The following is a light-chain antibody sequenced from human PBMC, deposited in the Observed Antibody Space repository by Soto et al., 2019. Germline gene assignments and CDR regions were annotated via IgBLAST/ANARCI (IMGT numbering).Light chain of an antibody. CDR3: RSYTSSSTSYV. Sequence: QSVLAQPASVSGSPGQSITISCTGTSSDVGGYNYVSWYQQHPGKAPKLMIYEVSNRPSGVSNRFSGSKSGNTASLTISGLQAEDEADYYCRSYTSSSTSYVFG. V-gene: IGLV2-14*01. J-gene: IGLJ2*01. CDR1: SSDVGGYNY. CDR2: EVS.